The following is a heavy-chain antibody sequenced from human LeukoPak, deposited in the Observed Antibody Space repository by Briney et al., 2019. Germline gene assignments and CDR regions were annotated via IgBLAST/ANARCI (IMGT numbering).Heavy chain of an antibody. V-gene: IGHV4-39*07. CDR1: DYSISSDTFW. CDR2: IHHTGGT. J-gene: IGHJ4*02. D-gene: IGHD3-3*01. Sequence: SETLSLTCTVSDYSISSDTFWWAWIRQPPGRGLEWIGEIHHTGGTYYNPSLKSRVTISVDTSKNQFSLNLNSVTAADTAVYYFARVTWRGYQHFDYWGQGTLVIVSS. CDR3: ARVTWRGYQHFDY.